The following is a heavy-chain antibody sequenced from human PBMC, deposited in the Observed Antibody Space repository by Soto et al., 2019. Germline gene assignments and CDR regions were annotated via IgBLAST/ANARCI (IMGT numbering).Heavy chain of an antibody. Sequence: PGGSLRLSCIASGFTFGDYAMSWFRQAPGKGLEWVGFIRSKVYGGTTEYAASVKGRFTISRDDSISTAYLQWSSLKASDTAMYYCARQLYYYGSGSYYYYGMDVWGQGTTVTVSS. CDR3: ARQLYYYGSGSYYYYGMDV. CDR2: IRSKVYGGTT. V-gene: IGHV3-49*03. D-gene: IGHD3-10*01. J-gene: IGHJ6*02. CDR1: GFTFGDYA.